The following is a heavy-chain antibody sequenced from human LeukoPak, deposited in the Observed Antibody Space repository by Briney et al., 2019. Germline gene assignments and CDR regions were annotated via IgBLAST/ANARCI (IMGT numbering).Heavy chain of an antibody. Sequence: PSETLSLTCSVSGGSISSYYWNWIRQPPGKGLEWIGYIYYRGSTNYNLSLKSRVTISVDTSKNQFSLKLTSVTAADTAVYYCARTGYTSSWYDYWGQGTLVTVSS. CDR3: ARTGYTSSWYDY. CDR2: IYYRGST. V-gene: IGHV4-59*01. J-gene: IGHJ4*02. D-gene: IGHD6-13*01. CDR1: GGSISSYY.